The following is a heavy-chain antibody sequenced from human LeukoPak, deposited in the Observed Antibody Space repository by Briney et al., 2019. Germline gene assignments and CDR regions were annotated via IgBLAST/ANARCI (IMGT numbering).Heavy chain of an antibody. D-gene: IGHD3-3*01. CDR2: IIPIFGPA. CDR1: GGTFSSYA. V-gene: IGHV1-69*05. J-gene: IGHJ6*03. CDR3: ARDGYYDFWSGYPPQDHYYYMDV. Sequence: SVKVSCKASGGTFSSYAISWVRQDPGQGLEWMGRIIPIFGPANYAQKFQGRVTITTDESTITAYMELSSLRSEDTAVYYCARDGYYDFWSGYPPQDHYYYMDVWGKGTTVTVSS.